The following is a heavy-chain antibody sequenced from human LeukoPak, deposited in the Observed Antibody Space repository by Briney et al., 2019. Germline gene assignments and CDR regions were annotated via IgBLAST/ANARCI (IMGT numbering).Heavy chain of an antibody. J-gene: IGHJ4*02. CDR3: ARDGERLRRPLPLFFDY. CDR1: GYTFTSYY. CDR2: INPSGGST. V-gene: IGHV1-46*01. D-gene: IGHD4-17*01. Sequence: ASVKVSCKASGYTFTSYYMHWVRQAPGQGLEWMGIINPSGGSTSYAQKFQGRVTMTRDTSTSTVYMELSSLRSEDTAVYYCARDGERLRRPLPLFFDYWGQGTLVTVSS.